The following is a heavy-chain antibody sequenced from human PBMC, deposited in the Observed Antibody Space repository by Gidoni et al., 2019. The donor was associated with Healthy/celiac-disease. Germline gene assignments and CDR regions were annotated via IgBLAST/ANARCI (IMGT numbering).Heavy chain of an antibody. D-gene: IGHD3-10*01. Sequence: QVQLQQWGAGLLKPSETLSLTCAVYGGSFSGYYWSWIRQPPGKGLEWIGEINHSGSTNYNPSLKSRVTISVDTSKNQFSLKLSSVTAADTAVYYCARGFMVQGVRGRVHHYYYGMDVWGKGTTVTVSS. V-gene: IGHV4-34*01. CDR2: INHSGST. CDR1: GGSFSGYY. J-gene: IGHJ6*04. CDR3: ARGFMVQGVRGRVHHYYYGMDV.